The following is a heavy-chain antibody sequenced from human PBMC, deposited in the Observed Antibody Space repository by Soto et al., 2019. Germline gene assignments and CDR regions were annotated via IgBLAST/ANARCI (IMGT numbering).Heavy chain of an antibody. Sequence: ASVKVSCKASGYTFTGYYMHWVRQAPGQGLEWMGWINPNSGGTNYSQKFQGRVTITRDTSASTAYMELSSLRSEDTAVYYCARVPYCSSTSCYEFDYWGQGTLVTVSS. V-gene: IGHV1-2*02. D-gene: IGHD2-2*01. J-gene: IGHJ4*02. CDR2: INPNSGGT. CDR1: GYTFTGYY. CDR3: ARVPYCSSTSCYEFDY.